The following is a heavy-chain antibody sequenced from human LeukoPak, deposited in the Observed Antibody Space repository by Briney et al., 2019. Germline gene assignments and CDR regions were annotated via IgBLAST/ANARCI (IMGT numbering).Heavy chain of an antibody. J-gene: IGHJ4*02. D-gene: IGHD5-24*01. V-gene: IGHV4-59*01. CDR1: GGSISSYY. Sequence: MPSETLSLTCTVSGGSISSYYWSWIRQPPGKGLEWIGYIYYSGSTNYNPSLKSRVTISVDTSKNQFSLKLSSVTAADTAVYYCARASYNDLYFDHWGQGTLVTVSS. CDR3: ARASYNDLYFDH. CDR2: IYYSGST.